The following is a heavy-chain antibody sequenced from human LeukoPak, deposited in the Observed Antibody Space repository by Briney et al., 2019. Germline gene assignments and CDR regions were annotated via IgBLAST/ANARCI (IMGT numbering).Heavy chain of an antibody. J-gene: IGHJ3*01. CDR2: IGDGGSSV. Sequence: GGSLRLSCTASGFNFGDYAMTWFRQAPGKGLVWVSAIGDGGSSVYYADSVKGRFTISRDNSKNMLHLQMNSLRAEDTAVYYCAKDLLTGVRRVANDAFDVWGQGTMVTVSS. CDR3: AKDLLTGVRRVANDAFDV. V-gene: IGHV3-23*01. CDR1: GFNFGDYA. D-gene: IGHD7-27*01.